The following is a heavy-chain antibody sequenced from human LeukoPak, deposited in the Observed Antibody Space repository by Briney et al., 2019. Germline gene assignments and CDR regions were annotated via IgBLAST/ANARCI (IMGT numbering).Heavy chain of an antibody. V-gene: IGHV4-59*08. D-gene: IGHD1-1*01. CDR3: ARLLDNNWDFDY. J-gene: IGHJ4*02. CDR1: GVCISNYY. Sequence: SETLSLTCTVSGVCISNYYWSWIRQPPGKGLDWIWCIYSSGRANYNPSLKSRVAISVALSKNQFSPNPRSVTAADTALYYCARLLDNNWDFDYWGQGTLVTVSS. CDR2: IYSSGRA.